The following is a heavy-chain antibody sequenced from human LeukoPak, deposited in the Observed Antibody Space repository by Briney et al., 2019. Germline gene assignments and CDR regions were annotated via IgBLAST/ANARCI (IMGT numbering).Heavy chain of an antibody. D-gene: IGHD3-22*01. CDR1: GFTFSSYG. CDR3: ARENSSGYYYLGYYYYGMDV. J-gene: IGHJ6*02. V-gene: IGHV3-30*03. CDR2: ISYDGSNK. Sequence: GGSLRLSCAASGFTFSSYGMHWVRQAPGKGLEWVAVISYDGSNKYYADSVKGRFTISRDNSKNTLYPQMNSLRAEDTAVYYCARENSSGYYYLGYYYYGMDVWGQGTTVTVSS.